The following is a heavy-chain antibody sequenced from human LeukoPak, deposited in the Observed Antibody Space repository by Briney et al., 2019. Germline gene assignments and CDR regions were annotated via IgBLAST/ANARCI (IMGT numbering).Heavy chain of an antibody. CDR3: AKTYSGYPWSYFDY. CDR1: GFMFSSNW. D-gene: IGHD5-12*01. CDR2: IKEDGTET. Sequence: PGGSLRLSCAASGFMFSSNWMSWVRLAPGKGLEWVANIKEDGTETYYVDSVKGRFTISRDNAKNSLYLQMNSLRVEDTAVYYCAKTYSGYPWSYFDYWGQGTLVTVSS. V-gene: IGHV3-7*03. J-gene: IGHJ4*02.